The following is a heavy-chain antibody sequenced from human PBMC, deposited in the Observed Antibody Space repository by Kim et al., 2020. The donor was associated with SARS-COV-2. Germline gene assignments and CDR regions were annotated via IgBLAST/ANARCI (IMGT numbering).Heavy chain of an antibody. Sequence: GRLTNSRDNSKNTLYLQMNSLRAEDTAVYYCAKDQIMITFGGVIVSLPDYWGQGTLVTVSS. V-gene: IGHV3-23*01. J-gene: IGHJ4*02. D-gene: IGHD3-16*02. CDR3: AKDQIMITFGGVIVSLPDY.